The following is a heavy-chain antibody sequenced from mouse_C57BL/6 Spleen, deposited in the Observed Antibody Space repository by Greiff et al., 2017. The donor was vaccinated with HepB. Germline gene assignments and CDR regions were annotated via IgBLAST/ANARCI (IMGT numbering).Heavy chain of an antibody. V-gene: IGHV1-63*01. CDR2: IYPGGGYT. Sequence: VQLQQSGAELVRPGTSVKMSCKASGYTFTNYWIGWAKQRPGHGLEWIGDIYPGGGYTNYNEKFKGKATLTADKSSSTAYMQCSSLTSEDSAIYYFARRDLVTTTSYLPFAVRGTVTPATVSS. CDR1: GYTFTNYW. D-gene: IGHD2-2*01. CDR3: ARRDLVTTTSYLPFAV. J-gene: IGHJ1*03.